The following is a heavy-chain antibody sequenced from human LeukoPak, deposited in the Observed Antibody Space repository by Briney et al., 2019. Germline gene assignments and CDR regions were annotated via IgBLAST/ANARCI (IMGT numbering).Heavy chain of an antibody. CDR3: ARGGLSSGWYG. CDR1: GGSISSYY. D-gene: IGHD6-19*01. J-gene: IGHJ4*02. Sequence: SETLSLTCTVSGGSISSYYWSWIRQPPGKGLEWIGYSFFSGSTNYNPSLKSRVTISLDTSKNQFSLRLNSVTAADTAVYYCARGGLSSGWYGWGQGTLVTISS. CDR2: SFFSGST. V-gene: IGHV4-59*01.